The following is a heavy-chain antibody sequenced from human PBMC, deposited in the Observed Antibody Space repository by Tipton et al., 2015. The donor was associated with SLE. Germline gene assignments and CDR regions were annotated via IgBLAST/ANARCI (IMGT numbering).Heavy chain of an antibody. CDR3: ARHDYNDYYLDY. CDR2: IYTSGST. V-gene: IGHV4-61*02. CDR1: GGSISSGSYY. Sequence: TLSLTCTVSGGSISSGSYYWSWIRQPAGKGLEWIGRIYTSGSTNYNPSLKSRVTISVDTSKNQFSLKLSSVTAADTAVYYCARHDYNDYYLDYWGQGTLVTVSS. D-gene: IGHD4-11*01. J-gene: IGHJ4*02.